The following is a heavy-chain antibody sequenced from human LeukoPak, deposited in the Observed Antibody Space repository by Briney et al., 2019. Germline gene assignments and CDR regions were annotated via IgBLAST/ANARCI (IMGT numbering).Heavy chain of an antibody. V-gene: IGHV1-18*01. D-gene: IGHD6-19*01. CDR2: ISAYNGNT. CDR3: ARRRYLGWYFDY. J-gene: IGHJ4*02. Sequence: ASVKVSCKPSGYTFTSYGISWVRQAPGQGLEWMGWISAYNGNTNYAQKLQGRVTMTTDTSTSTAYMELRSLRSDDTAVYYCARRRYLGWYFDYWGQGTLVTVSS. CDR1: GYTFTSYG.